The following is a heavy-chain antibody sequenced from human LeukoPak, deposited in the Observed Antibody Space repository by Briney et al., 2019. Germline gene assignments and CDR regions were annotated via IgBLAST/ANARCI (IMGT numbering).Heavy chain of an antibody. CDR3: ASRKIVVVPAANLMTDY. D-gene: IGHD2-2*01. Sequence: SETLSLTCAVYGGSFSGYYWSWIRQPPGKGLEWIGEINHSGSTNYNPSLKSRVTISVDTSKNQFSLKLSSVTAADTAVYYCASRKIVVVPAANLMTDYWGQGTLVTVSS. CDR1: GGSFSGYY. CDR2: INHSGST. V-gene: IGHV4-34*01. J-gene: IGHJ4*02.